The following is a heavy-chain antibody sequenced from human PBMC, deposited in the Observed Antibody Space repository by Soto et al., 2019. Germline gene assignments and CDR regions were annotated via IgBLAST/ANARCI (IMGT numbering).Heavy chain of an antibody. Sequence: PEETLSLTCAVYGGSFSGYYWSWIRQPPGKGLEWIGEINHSGSTNYNPSLKSRVTISVDTSKNQFSLKLSSVTAADTAVYYCARGVAPGRGGGPGYYMDVWGKGTTVTVSS. CDR2: INHSGST. V-gene: IGHV4-34*01. CDR3: ARGVAPGRGGGPGYYMDV. J-gene: IGHJ6*03. CDR1: GGSFSGYY. D-gene: IGHD5-12*01.